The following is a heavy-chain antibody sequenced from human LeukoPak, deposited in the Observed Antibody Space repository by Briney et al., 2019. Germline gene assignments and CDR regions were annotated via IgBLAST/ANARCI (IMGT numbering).Heavy chain of an antibody. CDR3: ARVEQLGPLGGPLGAFDI. CDR1: GGSISSGGYY. Sequence: SETLSLTCTVSGGSISSGGYYWSWIRQPPGKGLEWIGYIYHSGSTYYNPSLKSRVTISVDRSKNQFSLKLSSVTAADTAVYYCARVEQLGPLGGPLGAFDIWGQGTMVTVSS. CDR2: IYHSGST. D-gene: IGHD6-13*01. J-gene: IGHJ3*02. V-gene: IGHV4-30-2*01.